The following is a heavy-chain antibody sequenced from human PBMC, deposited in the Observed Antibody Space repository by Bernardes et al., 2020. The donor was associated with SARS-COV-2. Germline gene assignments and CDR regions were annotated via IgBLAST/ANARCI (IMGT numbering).Heavy chain of an antibody. J-gene: IGHJ6*02. CDR2: ISWNSGSI. CDR1: GFTFDDYA. V-gene: IGHV3-9*01. Sequence: GGSLRLSCAASGFTFDDYAMHWVRQAPGKGLEWVSGISWNSGSIGYADSVKGRFTISRDNAKNSLYLQMNSLRAEDTALYYCANLVADRNGMDVWGQGTTVTVSS. CDR3: ANLVADRNGMDV.